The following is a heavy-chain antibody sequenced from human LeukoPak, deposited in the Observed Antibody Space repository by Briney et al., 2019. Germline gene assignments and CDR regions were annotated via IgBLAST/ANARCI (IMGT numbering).Heavy chain of an antibody. J-gene: IGHJ5*02. CDR1: GFTFSSYG. CDR2: ISYDGSNK. CDR3: ARDPSSTSLPLPFDP. V-gene: IGHV3-30*03. Sequence: GGSLRLSCAASGFTFSSYGMHWVRQAPGKGLEWVAVISYDGSNKYYADSVKGRFTISRDNSKNTLYLQMNSLRAEDTAVYYCARDPSSTSLPLPFDPWGQGTLVTVSS. D-gene: IGHD2-2*01.